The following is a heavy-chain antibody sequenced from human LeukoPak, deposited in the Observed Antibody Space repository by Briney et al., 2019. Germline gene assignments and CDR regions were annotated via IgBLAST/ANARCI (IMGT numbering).Heavy chain of an antibody. Sequence: ASLRLSCAASGFTFSSYAMSWVRQPPGKGLEWIGEINHSGSTNYNPSLKSRVTISVDTSKNQFSLKLSSVTAADTAVYYCARAPGYSSGRRYFDYWGQGTLVTVSS. D-gene: IGHD6-19*01. CDR2: INHSGST. CDR3: ARAPGYSSGRRYFDY. V-gene: IGHV4-34*01. J-gene: IGHJ4*02. CDR1: GFTFSSYA.